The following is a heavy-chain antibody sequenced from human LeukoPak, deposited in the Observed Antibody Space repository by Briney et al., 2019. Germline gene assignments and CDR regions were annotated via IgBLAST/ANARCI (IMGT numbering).Heavy chain of an antibody. CDR1: GYTFTPYG. J-gene: IGHJ4*02. CDR2: ISAYDGTT. CDR3: ARDGNHYWDDY. V-gene: IGHV1-18*01. Sequence: ASLTVSFTASGYTFTPYGISSVRQAPGQGLEWMAWISAYDGTTNYAQKFQGRVTMTTDTSTNTAYMELRSLRSDDTAVYYCARDGNHYWDDYWGQGTLVTVSS. D-gene: IGHD2-8*02.